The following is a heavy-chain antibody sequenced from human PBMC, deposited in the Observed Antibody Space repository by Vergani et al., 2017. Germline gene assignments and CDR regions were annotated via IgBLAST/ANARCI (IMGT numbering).Heavy chain of an antibody. V-gene: IGHV4-59*01. CDR3: ARASTVTTTAFDY. Sequence: QVQLQESGPGLVKPSETLSLTCTVSGGSLSSYYWSWIRQPPGKGLEWIGYIYYSGSTNYNPSLKSRVTISVDTSKNQFSLKLSSVTAADTAVYYCARASTVTTTAFDYWGQGTLVTVSS. J-gene: IGHJ4*02. CDR1: GGSLSSYY. D-gene: IGHD4-17*01. CDR2: IYYSGST.